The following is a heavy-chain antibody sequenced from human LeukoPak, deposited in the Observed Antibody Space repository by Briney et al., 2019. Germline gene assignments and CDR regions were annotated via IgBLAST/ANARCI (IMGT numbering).Heavy chain of an antibody. J-gene: IGHJ4*02. Sequence: GGPLRLSCAASGFTVSSNYMSWVRQAPGKGLEWVSVIYSGGSTYYADSVKGRFTISRDNAKNSVYLQMNSLRAEDTAVYYCARLVCSTIPCYGKFYFDSWGQGTLVPVSS. CDR1: GFTVSSNY. V-gene: IGHV3-53*01. D-gene: IGHD2-2*01. CDR2: IYSGGST. CDR3: ARLVCSTIPCYGKFYFDS.